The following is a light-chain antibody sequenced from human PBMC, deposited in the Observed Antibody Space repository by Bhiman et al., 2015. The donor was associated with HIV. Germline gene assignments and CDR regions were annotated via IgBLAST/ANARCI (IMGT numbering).Light chain of an antibody. J-gene: IGLJ3*02. CDR3: QSYDEGLFWV. Sequence: QSVLTQPPSVSGAPGQRVTISCTGISSNIGAGYDVHWYQQLPGTAPKLLIYGNTNRPSGVPDRFSGSKSGTSASLAITGLQAEDEADYYCQSYDEGLFWVFGGGTKLIV. CDR1: SSNIGAGYD. V-gene: IGLV1-40*01. CDR2: GNT.